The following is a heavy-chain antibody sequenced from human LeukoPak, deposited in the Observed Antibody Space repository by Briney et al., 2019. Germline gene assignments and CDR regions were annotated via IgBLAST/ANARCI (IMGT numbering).Heavy chain of an antibody. J-gene: IGHJ4*02. CDR3: ARGLDKYDYWSGYFLAD. V-gene: IGHV1-2*02. CDR2: INPNSGGT. D-gene: IGHD3-3*01. Sequence: GASVKVSCKASGYTFTGYYMYWVRQAPGQGLEWMGWINPNSGGTNYAQTFQGRVTMTRDTSISTAYMELSRLRSDGTAVYYCARGLDKYDYWSGYFLADWGQGTLVTVSS. CDR1: GYTFTGYY.